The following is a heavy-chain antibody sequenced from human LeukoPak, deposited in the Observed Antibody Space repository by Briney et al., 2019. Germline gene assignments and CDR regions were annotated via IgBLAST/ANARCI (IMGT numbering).Heavy chain of an antibody. CDR3: ARSPMTTVTYFDY. CDR1: GYSFTSYW. J-gene: IGHJ4*02. V-gene: IGHV5-51*01. Sequence: GESLKISCKGSGYSFTSYWIGWVRQMPGKGREWMGIIYPGDSDTRYGPSFQGQVTISADKSISTAYLQWSSLKASDTAMYYCARSPMTTVTYFDYWGQGTLVTVSS. CDR2: IYPGDSDT. D-gene: IGHD4-17*01.